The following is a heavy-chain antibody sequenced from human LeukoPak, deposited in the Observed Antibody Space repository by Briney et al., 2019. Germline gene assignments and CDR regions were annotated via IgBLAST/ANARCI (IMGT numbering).Heavy chain of an antibody. CDR1: GYTFTSYD. J-gene: IGHJ4*02. Sequence: ASVKVSCKASGYTFTSYDINWVRQATGQGLEWMGWMNPNSGNTGYAQKFQGRVTITTDESTSTAYMELSSLRSEDTAVYYCARSPRSSGYYDPDYWGQGTLVTVSS. D-gene: IGHD3-22*01. CDR3: ARSPRSSGYYDPDY. CDR2: MNPNSGNT. V-gene: IGHV1-8*03.